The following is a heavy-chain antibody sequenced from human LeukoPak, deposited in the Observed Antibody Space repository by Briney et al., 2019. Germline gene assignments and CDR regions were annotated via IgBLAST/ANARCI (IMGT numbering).Heavy chain of an antibody. CDR1: GFTVSSSY. V-gene: IGHV3-53*01. D-gene: IGHD1-1*01. CDR3: AKTGNPATGDY. J-gene: IGHJ4*02. CDR2: IYSGGFT. Sequence: GGSLRLSCAASGFTVSSSYMSWVRQAPGKGLEWVSVIYSGGFTYYADSVKGRFTISRDNSKNTLYLQMNSLRAEDTAVYYCAKTGNPATGDYWGQGTLVTVSS.